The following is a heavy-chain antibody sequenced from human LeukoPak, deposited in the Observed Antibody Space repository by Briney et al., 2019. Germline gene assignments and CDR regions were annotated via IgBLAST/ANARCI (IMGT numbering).Heavy chain of an antibody. Sequence: GASVKVSCKASGGTFSSYAISWVRQAPGQGLEWMGRIIPILGIANYAQKFQGRVTITADKSTSTAYMELSSLRSEDTAVYYCARDRGGYCSGGSCYEGNWFDPWGQGTLVTVSS. CDR2: IIPILGIA. V-gene: IGHV1-69*04. J-gene: IGHJ5*02. D-gene: IGHD2-15*01. CDR3: ARDRGGYCSGGSCYEGNWFDP. CDR1: GGTFSSYA.